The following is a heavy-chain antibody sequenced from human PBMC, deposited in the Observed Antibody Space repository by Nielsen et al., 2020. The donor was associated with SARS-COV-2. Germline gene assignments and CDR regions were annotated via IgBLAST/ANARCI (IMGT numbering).Heavy chain of an antibody. CDR3: AKDNGYGSGRGLGYFEY. D-gene: IGHD3-10*01. CDR2: ISRDGSDT. Sequence: GESLKISCAASGFTFTNYGMHWVRQVAGKGLEWVAIISRDGSDTFYVDSVKGRFTISRDNSKNTVYLQTNSLRPEDTAVYYCAKDNGYGSGRGLGYFEYWGRGTLVTVSS. CDR1: GFTFTNYG. V-gene: IGHV3-30*18. J-gene: IGHJ4*02.